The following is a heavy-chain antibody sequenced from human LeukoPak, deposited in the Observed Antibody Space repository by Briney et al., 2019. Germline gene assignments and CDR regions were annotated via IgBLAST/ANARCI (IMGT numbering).Heavy chain of an antibody. D-gene: IGHD6-13*01. V-gene: IGHV3-23*01. Sequence: GGSLRLSCAASGFTFSSYAMSWVRQAPGKGLEWVSAISGSGGSTYYADPVKGRFTISRDNSKNTLYLQMNSLRAEDTAVYYCAKKPIVGSSWYYFDYWGQGTLVTVSS. CDR1: GFTFSSYA. J-gene: IGHJ4*02. CDR2: ISGSGGST. CDR3: AKKPIVGSSWYYFDY.